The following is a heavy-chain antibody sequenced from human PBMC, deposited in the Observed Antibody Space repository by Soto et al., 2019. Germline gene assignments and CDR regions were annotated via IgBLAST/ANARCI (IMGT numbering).Heavy chain of an antibody. CDR3: ARDWQLIGYCSGGSCAKAGGY. V-gene: IGHV4-39*02. D-gene: IGHD2-15*01. CDR1: GGSISSSSYY. Sequence: SETLSLTCTVSGGSISSSSYYWGWIRQPPGKGLEWIGSIYYSGSTYYNPSLKSRVTISVDTSKNQFSLSDEDTAVYYCARDWQLIGYCSGGSCAKAGGYWGQGTLVTVSS. J-gene: IGHJ4*02. CDR2: IYYSGST.